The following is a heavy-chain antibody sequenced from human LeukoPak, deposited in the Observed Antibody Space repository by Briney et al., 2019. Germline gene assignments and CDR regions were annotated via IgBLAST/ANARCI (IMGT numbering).Heavy chain of an antibody. CDR1: GFTFSSYA. J-gene: IGHJ4*02. Sequence: PGGSLRLSCAASGFTFSSYAMHWVRQAPGKGLEWVAVISYDGSNKYYADSVKGRFTISRDNSKNTLYLQMNSLRAEDTAVYYCARDGYGDGPLDYWGQGTLVTVSS. CDR2: ISYDGSNK. V-gene: IGHV3-30*04. D-gene: IGHD4-17*01. CDR3: ARDGYGDGPLDY.